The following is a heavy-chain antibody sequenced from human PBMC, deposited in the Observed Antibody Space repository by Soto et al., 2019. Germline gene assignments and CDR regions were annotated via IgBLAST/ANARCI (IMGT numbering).Heavy chain of an antibody. V-gene: IGHV4-61*08. Sequence: PSETLSLTCTPSGCSVSSGGYYWSWIRQPRGRGLEWIGYIYYSGSTNYNPSLKSRVTISVDTSKNQFSLKLSSVTAADTAVYYCARDKNYYDSSGLSTYWFAPWGQGTLVTVS. CDR2: IYYSGST. D-gene: IGHD3-22*01. CDR1: GCSVSSGGYY. CDR3: ARDKNYYDSSGLSTYWFAP. J-gene: IGHJ5*02.